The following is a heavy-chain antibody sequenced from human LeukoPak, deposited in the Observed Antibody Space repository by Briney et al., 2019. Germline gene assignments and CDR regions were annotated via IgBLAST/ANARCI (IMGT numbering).Heavy chain of an antibody. CDR3: ARDPVHYYDSSGYWRY. V-gene: IGHV1-18*01. Sequence: ASVKVSCKASGGTFSTYAISWVRQAPGQGLEWMGWISAYNGDTNYAQQFQGRVTMATDKSTTTAYMELRSLRSDDTAVYYCARDPVHYYDSSGYWRYWGQGTLVTVSS. J-gene: IGHJ4*02. CDR1: GGTFSTYA. D-gene: IGHD3-22*01. CDR2: ISAYNGDT.